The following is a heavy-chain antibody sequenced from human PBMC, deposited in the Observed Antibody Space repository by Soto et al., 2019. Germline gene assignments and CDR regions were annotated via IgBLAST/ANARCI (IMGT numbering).Heavy chain of an antibody. J-gene: IGHJ4*02. CDR3: ARVCVDGSCYLGLFDY. CDR2: IYYSGST. V-gene: IGHV4-59*01. Sequence: QVQLQESGPGLVKPSETLSLTCTVSGGSISSYYWNWIRQPPGKGLEWIGYIYYSGSTNYNPSLKSRVTISVDTSKNQFSLKLSSVTAADTAVYYCARVCVDGSCYLGLFDYWGQGTLVTVSS. D-gene: IGHD2-15*01. CDR1: GGSISSYY.